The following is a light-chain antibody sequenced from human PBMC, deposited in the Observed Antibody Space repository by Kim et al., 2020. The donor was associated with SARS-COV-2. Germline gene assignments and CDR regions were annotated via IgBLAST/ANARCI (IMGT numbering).Light chain of an antibody. J-gene: IGKJ2*01. CDR2: GAY. CDR3: EQFQKAPRT. V-gene: IGKV1-33*01. CDR1: HDISNY. Sequence: VQMTQSPSSLSASVGDRVTITCQASHDISNYLNGYQQKPGKPPKLLIHGAYKLETGVSSRFRGSGSGTGFIFTISSLQPDDFATFYSEQFQKAPRTLGQG.